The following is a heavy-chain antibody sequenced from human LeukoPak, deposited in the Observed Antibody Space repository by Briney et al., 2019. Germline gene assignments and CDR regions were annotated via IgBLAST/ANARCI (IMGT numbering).Heavy chain of an antibody. CDR2: MNPNSGNT. CDR3: ARFSYSNPLDY. D-gene: IGHD4-11*01. J-gene: IGHJ4*02. V-gene: IGHV1-8*01. CDR1: GYTFTSYD. Sequence: VASVKVSCKASGYTFTSYDINWVRQATGQGLEWMGWMNPNSGNTGYAQKFQGRVTMTRNTSISTAYMELSSLRSDDTAVYYCARFSYSNPLDYWGQGTLVTVSS.